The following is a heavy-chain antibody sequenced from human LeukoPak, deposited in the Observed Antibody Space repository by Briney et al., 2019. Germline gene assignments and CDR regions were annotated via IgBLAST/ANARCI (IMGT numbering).Heavy chain of an antibody. CDR3: ARDSERGSSFAFDI. CDR1: GFRFSSYW. V-gene: IGHV3-7*01. J-gene: IGHJ3*02. Sequence: GGSLRLSCAASGFRFSSYWMSWVRQAPGKGLEWVSNINLDGSEKSYVDSVEGRFTISRDNAKNSLYPQMNSLRGEDTAVYYCARDSERGSSFAFDIWGQGTMVTASS. D-gene: IGHD2-15*01. CDR2: INLDGSEK.